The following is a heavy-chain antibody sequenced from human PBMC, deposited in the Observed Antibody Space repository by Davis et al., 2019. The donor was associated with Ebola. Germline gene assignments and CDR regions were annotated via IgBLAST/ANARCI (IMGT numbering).Heavy chain of an antibody. CDR2: IYHSGST. J-gene: IGHJ6*02. CDR1: GGSISSSNW. V-gene: IGHV4-4*02. Sequence: MPSETLSLTCAVSGGSISSSNWWSWVRQPPGKGLEWIGEIYHSGSTNYNPSLKSRVTISVDTSKNQFSLKLSSVTAADTAVYYCARERGYYYGSGSYLRLDVWGQGTTVTVSS. CDR3: ARERGYYYGSGSYLRLDV. D-gene: IGHD3-10*01.